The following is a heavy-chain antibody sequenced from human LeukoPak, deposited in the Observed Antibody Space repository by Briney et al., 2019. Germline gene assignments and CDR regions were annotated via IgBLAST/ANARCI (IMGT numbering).Heavy chain of an antibody. CDR1: GGTFSSYA. CDR2: IIPIFGTA. V-gene: IGHV1-69*13. CDR3: ARVPLSDSSGHYYPH. Sequence: RASVKVSCKASGGTFSSYAISWVRQAPGQGLEWMGGIIPIFGTANYAQKFQGRVTITADESTSTAYMELSSLRSEDTAVYYCARVPLSDSSGHYYPHWGQGTLVTVSS. D-gene: IGHD3-22*01. J-gene: IGHJ1*01.